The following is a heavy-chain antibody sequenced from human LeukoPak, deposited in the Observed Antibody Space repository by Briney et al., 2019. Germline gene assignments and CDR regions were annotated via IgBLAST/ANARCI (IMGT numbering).Heavy chain of an antibody. V-gene: IGHV1-69*05. J-gene: IGHJ6*03. Sequence: SVKVSCKASGGTFRSYAISWVRQAPGQGLAWMGGIIPIFGTANYAQKFQGRVTITTDESTSTAYMELSSLRSEDTAVYDCARRKVTMVRGTRYYYMDVWGKGTTVTVSS. CDR1: GGTFRSYA. CDR3: ARRKVTMVRGTRYYYMDV. CDR2: IIPIFGTA. D-gene: IGHD3-10*01.